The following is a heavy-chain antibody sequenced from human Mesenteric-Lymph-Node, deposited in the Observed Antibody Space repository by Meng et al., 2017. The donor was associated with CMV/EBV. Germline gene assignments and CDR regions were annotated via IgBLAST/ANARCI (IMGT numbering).Heavy chain of an antibody. CDR1: GFTFDDYA. J-gene: IGHJ6*02. Sequence: SLKISCAASGFTFDDYAMHWVRQAPGKGLEWVSGISWNSGSIGYADSVKGRFTISRDNAKNSLYLQMNSLRAEDTALYYCAKAMRVRYCSGGSCRHYYYYGMDVWGQGTTVTVSS. D-gene: IGHD2-15*01. CDR3: AKAMRVRYCSGGSCRHYYYYGMDV. CDR2: ISWNSGSI. V-gene: IGHV3-9*01.